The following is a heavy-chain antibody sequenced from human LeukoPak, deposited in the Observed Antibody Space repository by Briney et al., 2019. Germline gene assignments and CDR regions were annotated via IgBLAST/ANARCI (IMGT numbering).Heavy chain of an antibody. V-gene: IGHV1-69*04. J-gene: IGHJ4*02. CDR1: GGTFSSYA. CDR2: IIPILGIA. Sequence: ASVKVSCKASGGTFSSYAISWVRQAPGQGLEWMGRIIPILGIANYAQKFQGRVTITADKSTSTAYMELSSLRSEDTAVYYCARAPLGAPGDYFDYWGQGTLVTVSS. CDR3: ARAPLGAPGDYFDY. D-gene: IGHD3-16*01.